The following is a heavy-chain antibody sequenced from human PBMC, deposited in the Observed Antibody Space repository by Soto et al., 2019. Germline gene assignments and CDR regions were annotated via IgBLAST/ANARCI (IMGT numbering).Heavy chain of an antibody. J-gene: IGHJ6*02. CDR3: AKETGYCSSTSCSPLYYYYGMDV. Sequence: PEGSLRLSWAASGFTFSSCGMHWVRQAPGKGLEWVAVISYDGSNKYYADSVKGRFTISRDNSKNTLYLQMNSLRAEDTAVYYCAKETGYCSSTSCSPLYYYYGMDVWGQGTTVTVSS. V-gene: IGHV3-30*18. D-gene: IGHD2-2*01. CDR2: ISYDGSNK. CDR1: GFTFSSCG.